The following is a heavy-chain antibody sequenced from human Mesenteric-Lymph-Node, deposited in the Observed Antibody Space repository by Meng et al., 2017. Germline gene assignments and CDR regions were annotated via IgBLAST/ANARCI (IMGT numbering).Heavy chain of an antibody. J-gene: IGHJ4*02. CDR1: GFTFSDYY. V-gene: IGHV3-49*04. D-gene: IGHD3-22*01. CDR2: IRSKAYGGTT. CDR3: TRDMVESSGLWYFDY. Sequence: GESLKISCAASGFTFSDYYMDWVRQAPGKGLEWVGFIRSKAYGGTTEYAASVKGRFTISRDDSKSIAYLQMNSLKTEDTAVYYCTRDMVESSGLWYFDYWGQGTLVTVSS.